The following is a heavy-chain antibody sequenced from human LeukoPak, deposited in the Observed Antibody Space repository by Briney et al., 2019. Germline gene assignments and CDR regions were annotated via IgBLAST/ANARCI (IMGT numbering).Heavy chain of an antibody. J-gene: IGHJ6*02. CDR3: ARPGADCGSAGCYTYPYYGLDV. CDR2: ISAYNGNT. CDR1: GYSFSGHG. Sequence: ASVKVSCKASGYSFSGHGXTWVRXAPGQGLEWXGWISAYNGNTKYAQDLQGRVTMTTDISTSTAYMELRSLRSDDTAVYYCARPGADCGSAGCYTYPYYGLDVWGQGTTVTVSS. V-gene: IGHV1-18*01. D-gene: IGHD2-2*02.